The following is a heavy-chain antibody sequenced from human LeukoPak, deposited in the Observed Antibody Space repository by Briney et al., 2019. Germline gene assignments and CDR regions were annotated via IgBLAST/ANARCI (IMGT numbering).Heavy chain of an antibody. V-gene: IGHV1-69*13. Sequence: GASVKVSCEASGGTFISYAISWVRQAPGQGLEWMGGIIPIFGTANYAQKFQGRVTITADESTSTAYMELSSLRSEDTAVYYCARELRPYYYDSSGYYSCWFDPWGQGTLVTVSS. J-gene: IGHJ5*02. CDR2: IIPIFGTA. CDR1: GGTFISYA. D-gene: IGHD3-22*01. CDR3: ARELRPYYYDSSGYYSCWFDP.